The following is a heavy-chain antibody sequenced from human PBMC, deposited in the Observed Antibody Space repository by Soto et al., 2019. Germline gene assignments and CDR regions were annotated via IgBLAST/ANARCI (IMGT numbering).Heavy chain of an antibody. J-gene: IGHJ6*02. Sequence: PGGSLRLSCAASGFTFSNAWMNWVRQAPGKGLEWVGRIKSKTDGGTTDYAAPVKGRFTISRDDSKNTLYLQMNSLKTEDTAVYYCTTDKPSSSRWHYYYYGMDVWGQGTTVTVSS. V-gene: IGHV3-15*07. CDR3: TTDKPSSSRWHYYYYGMDV. CDR1: GFTFSNAW. D-gene: IGHD6-13*01. CDR2: IKSKTDGGTT.